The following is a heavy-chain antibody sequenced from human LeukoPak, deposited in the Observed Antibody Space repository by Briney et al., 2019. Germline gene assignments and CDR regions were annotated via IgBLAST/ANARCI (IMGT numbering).Heavy chain of an antibody. CDR3: AKGSKEVLFTRDHCMDV. V-gene: IGHV3-30*04. CDR2: ISYDGSNK. Sequence: GGSLRLSCAASGFTFSSYAMHWVRQAPGKGLEWVAVISYDGSNKYYADSVKGRFTISRDNSKNTLYLQMNSLRVEDTAVYYCAKGSKEVLFTRDHCMDVWGKGTTVTISS. J-gene: IGHJ6*03. CDR1: GFTFSSYA. D-gene: IGHD3-3*01.